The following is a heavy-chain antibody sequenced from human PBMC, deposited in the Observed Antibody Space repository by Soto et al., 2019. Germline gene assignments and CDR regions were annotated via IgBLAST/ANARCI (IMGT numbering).Heavy chain of an antibody. Sequence: EMQLLESGGDLVQPGGSLRLSCAASGFTFNSYAMTWVRQAPGKGLEWVSTISGSGNNTYYADSVKGRFTNSRDSSKNTLYLQMNSLRADETALYYCAKHSDGHVWSSTNYWGQGTLIAVSS. CDR3: AKHSDGHVWSSTNY. CDR1: GFTFNSYA. CDR2: ISGSGNNT. D-gene: IGHD3-3*02. V-gene: IGHV3-23*01. J-gene: IGHJ4*02.